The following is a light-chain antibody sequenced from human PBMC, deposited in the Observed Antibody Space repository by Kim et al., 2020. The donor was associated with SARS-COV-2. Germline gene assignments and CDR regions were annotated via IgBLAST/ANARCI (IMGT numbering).Light chain of an antibody. Sequence: SSELTQDPAVSVALGQTVRITCQGDSLRSYYASWYQQKPGQAPVLVIYGKNNRPSGIPDRFSGSSSGNTASLTITGAQAEDEADYYCHSRDSSGNHLFGT. CDR1: SLRSYY. CDR3: HSRDSSGNHL. J-gene: IGLJ1*01. CDR2: GKN. V-gene: IGLV3-19*01.